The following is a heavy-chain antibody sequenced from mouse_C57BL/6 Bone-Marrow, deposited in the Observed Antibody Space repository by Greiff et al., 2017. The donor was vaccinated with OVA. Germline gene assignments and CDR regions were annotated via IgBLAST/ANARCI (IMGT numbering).Heavy chain of an antibody. V-gene: IGHV5-6*01. CDR2: ISSGGSYT. CDR1: GFTFSSYG. J-gene: IGHJ3*01. Sequence: EVQLVESGGDLVKPGGSLKLSCAASGFTFSSYGMSWVRQTPDKRLEWVATISSGGSYTYYPDSVKGRFTISRDNAKNTLYLQMSSLKSEDTAMYYCARRDYGPWFAYWGQGTLVTVSA. CDR3: ARRDYGPWFAY. D-gene: IGHD1-1*01.